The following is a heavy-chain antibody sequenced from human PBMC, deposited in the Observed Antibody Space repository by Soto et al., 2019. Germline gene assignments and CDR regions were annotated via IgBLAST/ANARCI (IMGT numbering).Heavy chain of an antibody. CDR3: AHKGSAYGGTQPFDY. Sequence: QITLKESGPTLVKPTQTLTLTCTFSGFSLSTSGVGVGWIRQPPGKALEWLALIYWDDDKRYSPSLKSRLTIIKDTSKNQVVLTMTNMDPVDTATYYCAHKGSAYGGTQPFDYWGQGTLVTVSS. V-gene: IGHV2-5*02. J-gene: IGHJ4*02. CDR1: GFSLSTSGVG. D-gene: IGHD3-10*01. CDR2: IYWDDDK.